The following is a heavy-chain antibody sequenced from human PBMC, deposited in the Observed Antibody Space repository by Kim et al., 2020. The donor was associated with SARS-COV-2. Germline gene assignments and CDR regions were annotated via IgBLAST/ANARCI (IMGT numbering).Heavy chain of an antibody. CDR2: VAHDGSVD. J-gene: IGHJ4*02. CDR3: ARDPLRAAPDYFDY. V-gene: IGHV3-30*04. Sequence: GGSLRLSCAASGFFFGDYAMHWIRQAPGKGLEWVAVVAHDGSVDFHAHSVKVRFTISRDNYRNTLYLQMNSLSTEDTAVYYCARDPLRAAPDYFDYWGQG. D-gene: IGHD6-25*01. CDR1: GFFFGDYA.